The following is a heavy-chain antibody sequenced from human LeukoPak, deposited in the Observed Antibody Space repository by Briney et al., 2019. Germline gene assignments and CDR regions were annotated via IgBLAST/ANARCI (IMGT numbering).Heavy chain of an antibody. D-gene: IGHD5-12*01. CDR2: ISAYNGNT. V-gene: IGHV1-18*01. CDR1: GGTFSSYA. CDR3: ARVPGYSGYDLGY. J-gene: IGHJ4*02. Sequence: ASGKVSCKASGGTFSSYAISWVRQAPGQGLEWMGWISAYNGNTNYAQKLQVRVTMTTDTSTSTAYMELRSLRSDDTAVYYCARVPGYSGYDLGYWGQGTLVTVSS.